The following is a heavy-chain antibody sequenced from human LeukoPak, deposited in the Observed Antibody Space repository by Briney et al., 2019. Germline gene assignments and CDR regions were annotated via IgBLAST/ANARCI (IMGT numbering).Heavy chain of an antibody. Sequence: SETLSLTCTVSGGSISSHYWSWTRQPPGKGLEWIGYIYYSGSTNYNPSLKSRVTISVDTSKNQFSLKLSSVTAADTAVYYCARVTTGTTGYYYYYYYMDVWGKGTTVTVSS. V-gene: IGHV4-59*11. D-gene: IGHD1-7*01. CDR1: GGSISSHY. J-gene: IGHJ6*03. CDR3: ARVTTGTTGYYYYYYYMDV. CDR2: IYYSGST.